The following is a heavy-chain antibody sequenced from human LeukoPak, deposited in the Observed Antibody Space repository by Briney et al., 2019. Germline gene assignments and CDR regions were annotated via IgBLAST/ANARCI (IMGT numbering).Heavy chain of an antibody. CDR1: GGSISSSSYY. Sequence: SETLSLTCTVSGGSISSSSYYWGWIRQPPVKGLEWIGSIYYSGSTYYNPSLKSRVTISVDTSKNQFSLKLSSVTAADTAVYYCARVLGYYGSGSYPVDAFDIWGQGTMVTVSS. V-gene: IGHV4-39*07. D-gene: IGHD3-10*01. CDR3: ARVLGYYGSGSYPVDAFDI. CDR2: IYYSGST. J-gene: IGHJ3*02.